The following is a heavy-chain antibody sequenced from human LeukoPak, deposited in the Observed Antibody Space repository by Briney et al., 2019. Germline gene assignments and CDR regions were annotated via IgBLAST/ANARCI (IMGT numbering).Heavy chain of an antibody. V-gene: IGHV3-74*01. CDR2: ISKEGDNA. CDR3: ARGGYSGSYYTLS. J-gene: IGHJ4*02. Sequence: GGSLRLSCAVSGFTFTDYWMHWVRQVPWKGLVWLSRISKEGDNAVYADFAKGRFTMPRDNAKKTVYLQLTTLRPDDTALYYCARGGYSGSYYTLSWGQGTLVTVSS. D-gene: IGHD3-22*01. CDR1: GFTFTDYW.